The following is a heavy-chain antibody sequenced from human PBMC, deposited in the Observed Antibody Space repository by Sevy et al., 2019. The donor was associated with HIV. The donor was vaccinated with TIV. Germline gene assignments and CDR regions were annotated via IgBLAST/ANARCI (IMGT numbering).Heavy chain of an antibody. V-gene: IGHV3-30-3*01. Sequence: GGSLRLSCAASGFTFSYFSMHWVRQAPGKGLEWVATISYDANNDHYADSVKGRFTISRDNSKNALYLQMNNLRADDTAVYFCALERLTSNVAEYFHNWARAPWSPSPQ. CDR2: ISYDANND. CDR3: ALERLTSNVAEYFHN. CDR1: GFTFSYFS. D-gene: IGHD1-1*01. J-gene: IGHJ1*01.